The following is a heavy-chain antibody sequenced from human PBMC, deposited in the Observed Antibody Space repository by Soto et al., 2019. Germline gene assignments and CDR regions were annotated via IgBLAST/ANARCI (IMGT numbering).Heavy chain of an antibody. V-gene: IGHV4-4*02. J-gene: IGHJ3*02. D-gene: IGHD3-22*01. Sequence: SETLSLTCAVSGGSVNSTHWWSLVRQSPGKRLEWIGEIYHSGHTKYNPSLESRVTISVDKSKNQFYLNLSSVTAADTAVYYCAREATITMIVVAETFDIWGQGTRVTVSS. CDR1: GGSVNSTHW. CDR3: AREATITMIVVAETFDI. CDR2: IYHSGHT.